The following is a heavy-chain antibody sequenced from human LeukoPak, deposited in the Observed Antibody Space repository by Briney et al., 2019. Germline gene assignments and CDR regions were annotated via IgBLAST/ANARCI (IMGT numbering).Heavy chain of an antibody. V-gene: IGHV1-2*02. CDR2: INPNSGGT. J-gene: IGHJ4*02. D-gene: IGHD1-26*01. Sequence: ASVKVSCKASGYTFIGYYMHWVRQAPGQGLEWMGWINPNSGGTNYAQKFQGRVTMTRDTSISTAYMELSRLRSDDTAVYYCARDYSGSYFLGYYFDYWGQGTLVTVSS. CDR3: ARDYSGSYFLGYYFDY. CDR1: GYTFIGYY.